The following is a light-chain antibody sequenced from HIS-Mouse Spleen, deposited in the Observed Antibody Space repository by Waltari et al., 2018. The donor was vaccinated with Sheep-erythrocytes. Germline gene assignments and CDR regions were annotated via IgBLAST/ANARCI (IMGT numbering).Light chain of an antibody. CDR1: SSDGGGYNY. J-gene: IGLJ2*01. Sequence: QSALTQPRSVSGSPGQSVTIPCTGTSSDGGGYNYVSWYQQHPGKAPKLMIYDVSKRPSGVPDRFSGSKSGNTASLTISGLQAEDEADYYCCSYAGSYTVVFGGGTKLTVL. CDR3: CSYAGSYTVV. V-gene: IGLV2-11*01. CDR2: DVS.